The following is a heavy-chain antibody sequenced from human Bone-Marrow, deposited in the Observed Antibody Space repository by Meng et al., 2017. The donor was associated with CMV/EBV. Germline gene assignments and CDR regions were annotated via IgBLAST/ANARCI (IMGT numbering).Heavy chain of an antibody. Sequence: SVKVSCKASGGTFSSYAISWVRQAPGQGLEWMGGIIPIFGTANYAQKFQGRVTITADKSTSPAYMELSSLRSEDTAVYYCALGACGGDCYSIFIAVWFDPWGQGTLVTVSS. D-gene: IGHD2-21*01. CDR3: ALGACGGDCYSIFIAVWFDP. CDR1: GGTFSSYA. CDR2: IIPIFGTA. J-gene: IGHJ5*02. V-gene: IGHV1-69*06.